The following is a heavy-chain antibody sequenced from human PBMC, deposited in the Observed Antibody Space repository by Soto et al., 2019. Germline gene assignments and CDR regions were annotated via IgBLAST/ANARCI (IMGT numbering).Heavy chain of an antibody. D-gene: IGHD1-1*01. CDR1: RFTFVDYT. J-gene: IGHJ6*02. V-gene: IGHV3-43*01. CDR2: ISWDGGST. CDR3: AKGLEPREPYSYYYYGMDV. Sequence: RMSCAGSRFTFVDYTMRWVRQAPGKGVEGVSLISWDGGSTYYADSVKGRFTISRDNSKNSLYLQMNSLRTEDTALYYCAKGLEPREPYSYYYYGMDVWGQGTTVTVSS.